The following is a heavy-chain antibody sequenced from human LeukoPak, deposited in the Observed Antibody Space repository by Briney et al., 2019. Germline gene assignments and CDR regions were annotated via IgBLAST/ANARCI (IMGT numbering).Heavy chain of an antibody. CDR2: MNPNSGNT. Sequence: ASVKVSCKASVYTFTRYDINWVRQATGQGLEWMGWMNPNSGNTGYAQKFQGRVTMTRNTSISTAYMELSSLRSEDTAVYYCARPRRSSGSFATDYWGQGTLVTVSS. J-gene: IGHJ4*02. CDR1: VYTFTRYD. CDR3: ARPRRSSGSFATDY. D-gene: IGHD2-15*01. V-gene: IGHV1-8*01.